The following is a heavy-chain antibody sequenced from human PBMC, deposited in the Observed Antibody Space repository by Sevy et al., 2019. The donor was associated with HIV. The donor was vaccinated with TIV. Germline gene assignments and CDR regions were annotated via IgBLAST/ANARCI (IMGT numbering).Heavy chain of an antibody. CDR2: SGTT. D-gene: IGHD4-17*01. Sequence: SETLYLICTVSGGSITSSSYYWGWIRQPPGKGLEWIGSSGTTYYNPSLKSRVTISIDTSKNQFSLNLSSVTVADTAVYYCARLPYGDYVNYFDCWGQGTLVTVSS. J-gene: IGHJ4*02. V-gene: IGHV4-39*01. CDR1: GGSITSSSYY. CDR3: ARLPYGDYVNYFDC.